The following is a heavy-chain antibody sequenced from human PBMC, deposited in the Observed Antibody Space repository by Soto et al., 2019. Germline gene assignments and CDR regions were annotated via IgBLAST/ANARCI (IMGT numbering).Heavy chain of an antibody. CDR1: GGSFSGHS. Sequence: QVQLQQCGAGLLKPSETLSLTCAVYGGSFSGHSWTWIRQSPGKGLEWIGDINHSGRVNYSPSLSVRGTISLGTSKNQLSLNLSAVTSAETAMYDCSTRAYDPNGDYRFDTWGQGPLVAVSA. D-gene: IGHD2-21*01. CDR3: STRAYDPNGDYRFDT. CDR2: INHSGRV. J-gene: IGHJ5*01. V-gene: IGHV4-34*01.